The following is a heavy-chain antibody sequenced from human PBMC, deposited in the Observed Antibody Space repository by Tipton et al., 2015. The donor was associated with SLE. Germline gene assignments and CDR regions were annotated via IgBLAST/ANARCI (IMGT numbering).Heavy chain of an antibody. CDR3: ARYYMTTVTSDAFDI. CDR2: TNPNSGNT. D-gene: IGHD4-11*01. J-gene: IGHJ3*02. CDR1: GYTFTSYD. V-gene: IGHV1-8*01. Sequence: QLVQSGAEVKKPGASVKVSCKASGYTFTSYDINWVRQATGQGLEWMGWTNPNSGNTGYAQKFQDRVTMTRNTSISTAYMELSSLRSEDTAVYYCARYYMTTVTSDAFDIWGQGTMVTVSS.